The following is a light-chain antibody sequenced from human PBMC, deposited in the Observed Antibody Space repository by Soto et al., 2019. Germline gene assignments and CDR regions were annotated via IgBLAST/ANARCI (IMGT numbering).Light chain of an antibody. J-gene: IGKJ2*01. CDR3: QQFNSVPYT. V-gene: IGKV1-5*03. Sequence: DIQMTQSPSTLSASVGDRVTITCRASRSAGEWLAWYQQKPGKAPKLLIYEVSGLHSGVPSRFSAGGSETEFSLTIDSLQPDDFAIYYCQQFNSVPYTFGPGTKVEIK. CDR2: EVS. CDR1: RSAGEW.